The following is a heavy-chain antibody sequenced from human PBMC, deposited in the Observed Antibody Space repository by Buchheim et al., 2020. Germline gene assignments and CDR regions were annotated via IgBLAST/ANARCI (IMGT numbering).Heavy chain of an antibody. D-gene: IGHD3-22*01. CDR2: ISYDGSNK. V-gene: IGHV3-30*03. J-gene: IGHJ4*02. Sequence: QVQLVESGGGVVQPGRSLRLSCAASGFTFSSYGMHWVRQAPGKGLEWVAVISYDGSNKYYADSVKGRFTISRDNSKNTLYLQMNSLRAEDTAVYYCAREYYYDSSGYPDYWGQGTL. CDR1: GFTFSSYG. CDR3: AREYYYDSSGYPDY.